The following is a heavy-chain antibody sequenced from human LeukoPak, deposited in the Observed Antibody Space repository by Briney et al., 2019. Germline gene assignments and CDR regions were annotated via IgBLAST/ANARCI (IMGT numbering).Heavy chain of an antibody. J-gene: IGHJ6*02. CDR2: ISGNGGST. V-gene: IGHV3-23*01. D-gene: IGHD4-17*01. CDR3: AKPTTVTADYYYGVDV. CDR1: GFTFSSYA. Sequence: GGSLRLSCAASGFTFSSYAMSWVRQAPGKGLEWVSGISGNGGSTYYADSLKGRFTISRDNSKNTLYLQMNSLRAEDTAVYYCAKPTTVTADYYYGVDVWGQGTTVTVSS.